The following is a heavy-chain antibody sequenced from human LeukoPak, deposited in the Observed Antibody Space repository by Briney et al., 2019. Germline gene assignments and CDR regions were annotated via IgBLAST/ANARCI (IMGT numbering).Heavy chain of an antibody. V-gene: IGHV4-61*02. D-gene: IGHD2-15*01. CDR3: AREDRYCSGGSCYS. CDR2: IYTSGST. Sequence: PSQTLSLTCTVSGGSISSGSYYWSWIRQPAGKGLEWIGRIYTSGSTNYNPSLKSRVIISVDTSKNQFSLELSSVTAADTAVYYCAREDRYCSGGSCYSWGQGTLVTVSS. J-gene: IGHJ4*02. CDR1: GGSISSGSYY.